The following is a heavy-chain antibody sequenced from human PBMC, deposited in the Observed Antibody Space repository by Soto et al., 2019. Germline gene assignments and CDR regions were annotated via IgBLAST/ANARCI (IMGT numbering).Heavy chain of an antibody. CDR2: IYSGGST. V-gene: IGHV3-53*02. D-gene: IGHD2-2*01. J-gene: IGHJ6*02. CDR3: ARDLVVPAAIDYYYGTDV. CDR1: GFTVSSNY. Sequence: EVQLVETGGGLIQPGGSLRLSCAASGFTVSSNYMSWVRQAPGKGLEWVSVIYSGGSTYYADSVKGRFTISRDNSKNTLYLQMNSLRAEDTAVYYCARDLVVPAAIDYYYGTDVWGQGTTVTVSS.